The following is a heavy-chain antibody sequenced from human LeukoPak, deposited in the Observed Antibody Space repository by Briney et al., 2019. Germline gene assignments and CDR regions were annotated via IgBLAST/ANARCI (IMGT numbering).Heavy chain of an antibody. CDR1: GYSMKYDY. D-gene: IGHD1-26*01. Sequence: PSETLSLTCTVSGYSMKYDYWSWVRQPAGKGLEWIARIYTGGITNYNPSLKNRATISVDKSNNQFPLKLTSVTAADTAIYYCARDNSGSYPPIFDSWGQGTLVTVSS. J-gene: IGHJ4*02. V-gene: IGHV4-4*07. CDR2: IYTGGIT. CDR3: ARDNSGSYPPIFDS.